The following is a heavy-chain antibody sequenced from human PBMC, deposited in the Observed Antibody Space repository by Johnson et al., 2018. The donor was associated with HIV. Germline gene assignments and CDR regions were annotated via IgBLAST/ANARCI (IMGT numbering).Heavy chain of an antibody. D-gene: IGHD3-22*01. V-gene: IGHV3-66*01. CDR3: AKVRSGYTEIDAFDI. J-gene: IGHJ3*02. CDR2: IYSGGST. CDR1: GFTFSNIY. Sequence: VQLVESGGGVVQPGRSLRLSCAASGFTFSNIYMSWVRQAPGKGLEWVSVIYSGGSTYYADSVKGRFTVSRDNSKNTLYLQMNSLRAEDTAVYFCAKVRSGYTEIDAFDIWGQGTMVTVSS.